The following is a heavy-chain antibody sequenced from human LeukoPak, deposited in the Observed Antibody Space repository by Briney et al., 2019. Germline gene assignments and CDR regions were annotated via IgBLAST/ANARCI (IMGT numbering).Heavy chain of an antibody. J-gene: IGHJ6*04. Sequence: SETLSLTCAVYGGSFSGYYWSWIRQPPGKGLEWIGEINHSGSTNYNPSLKSRVTISVDTSKNQFSLKLSSVTAADTAVYYCARYCSSTSCYHRGMDVWGKGTTVTVSS. CDR2: INHSGST. CDR3: ARYCSSTSCYHRGMDV. V-gene: IGHV4-34*01. CDR1: GGSFSGYY. D-gene: IGHD2-2*01.